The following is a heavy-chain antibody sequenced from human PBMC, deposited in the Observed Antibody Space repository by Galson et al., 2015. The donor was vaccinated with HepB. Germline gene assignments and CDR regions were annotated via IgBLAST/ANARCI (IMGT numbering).Heavy chain of an antibody. CDR1: FSSYA. D-gene: IGHD3-22*01. Sequence: FSSYAMHWVRQAPGKGLEYVSAISSNGGSTYYANSVKGRFTISRDNSKNTLYLQMGSLRAEDTAVYYCARGTYYYDSSGNLYFQHWGQGTLVTVSS. CDR3: ARGTYYYDSSGNLYFQH. J-gene: IGHJ1*01. V-gene: IGHV3-64*01. CDR2: ISSNGGST.